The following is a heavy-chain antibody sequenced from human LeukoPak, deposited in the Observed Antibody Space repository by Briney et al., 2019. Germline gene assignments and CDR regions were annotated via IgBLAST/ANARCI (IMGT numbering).Heavy chain of an antibody. V-gene: IGHV3-53*01. Sequence: AGGSLSLSCAASGFTVSSNYMSGVRQAPGKGLEWVSVLYSGCSTYYAYSVKGRFTISRDNSKNTLYLQMNSPRAEDTAVYYCHSRPYVDIVATITENDYWGQGTLVTVSS. D-gene: IGHD5-12*01. CDR3: HSRPYVDIVATITENDY. CDR1: GFTVSSNY. J-gene: IGHJ4*02. CDR2: LYSGCST.